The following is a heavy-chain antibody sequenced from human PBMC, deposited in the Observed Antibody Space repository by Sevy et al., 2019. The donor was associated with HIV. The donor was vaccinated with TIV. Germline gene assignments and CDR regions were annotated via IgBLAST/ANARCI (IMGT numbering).Heavy chain of an antibody. CDR1: GDTFGNYA. Sequence: ASVKVSCKASGDTFGNYAIAWVRQAPGQGLEWVGGIIPVFGSANSAQKFQDRVTITADVSTSTAYMELRRLRSEDTAVYYCARSNPDGYNYSYYYGMDVWGQWTTVTVSS. J-gene: IGHJ6*02. CDR2: IIPVFGSA. D-gene: IGHD5-12*01. V-gene: IGHV1-69*13. CDR3: ARSNPDGYNYSYYYGMDV.